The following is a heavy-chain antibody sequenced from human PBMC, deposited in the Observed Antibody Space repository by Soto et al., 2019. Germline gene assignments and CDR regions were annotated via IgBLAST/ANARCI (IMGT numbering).Heavy chain of an antibody. V-gene: IGHV1-18*01. CDR3: ARYCSGGSCFSRAFDI. CDR1: GYTFTSYG. J-gene: IGHJ3*02. Sequence: ASVKVSCKASGYTFTSYGISCVRQAPGQGLEWMGWIRAYNGNTNYAQKLQGRVTMTTDTSTSPAYMELRSLRSDDTAVYYGARYCSGGSCFSRAFDIWGQGTMVTVSS. D-gene: IGHD2-15*01. CDR2: IRAYNGNT.